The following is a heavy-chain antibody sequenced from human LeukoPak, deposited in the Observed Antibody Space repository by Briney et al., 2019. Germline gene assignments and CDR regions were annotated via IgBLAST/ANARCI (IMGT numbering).Heavy chain of an antibody. V-gene: IGHV1-2*02. Sequence: ASVKVSCKASGYTFTGYYMHWVRQAPGQGLEWMGWINPNSGGTDYAQKFQGRVTMTGDTSISTAYMELSRLRSDDTAVYYCARSSGSYSWDYFDYWGQGTLVTVSS. D-gene: IGHD1-26*01. J-gene: IGHJ4*02. CDR2: INPNSGGT. CDR1: GYTFTGYY. CDR3: ARSSGSYSWDYFDY.